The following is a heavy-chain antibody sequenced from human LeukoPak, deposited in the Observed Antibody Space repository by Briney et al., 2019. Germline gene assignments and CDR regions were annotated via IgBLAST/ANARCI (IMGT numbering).Heavy chain of an antibody. J-gene: IGHJ4*02. CDR3: AAIPTQNYYGSGSPSSDFDY. Sequence: GGSLRLSCAASGFTFSSYAMSWVRQAPGKGLEWVSAIGGSGGSTYYADSVKGRFTISRDNSKNTLYLQMNSLRAEDTAVYYCAAIPTQNYYGSGSPSSDFDYWGQGTLVTVSS. V-gene: IGHV3-23*01. D-gene: IGHD3-10*01. CDR1: GFTFSSYA. CDR2: IGGSGGST.